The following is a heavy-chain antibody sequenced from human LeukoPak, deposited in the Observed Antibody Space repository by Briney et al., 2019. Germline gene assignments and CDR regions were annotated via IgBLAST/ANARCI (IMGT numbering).Heavy chain of an antibody. CDR1: GYTFTSYG. Sequence: ASVKVSCKASGYTFTSYGISWVRQAPGQGLEWMGWISAYNGNTNYAQKLQGRVTMTTDTSTSTAYMELRSLRSDDTAVYYCARDVYDSSGYPLFDYWGQGTLVTVSS. CDR3: ARDVYDSSGYPLFDY. V-gene: IGHV1-18*01. J-gene: IGHJ4*02. CDR2: ISAYNGNT. D-gene: IGHD3-22*01.